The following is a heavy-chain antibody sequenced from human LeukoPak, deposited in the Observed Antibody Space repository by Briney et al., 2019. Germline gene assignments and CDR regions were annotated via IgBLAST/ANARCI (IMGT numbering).Heavy chain of an antibody. D-gene: IGHD2-15*01. CDR1: GYTFTSYA. V-gene: IGHV7-4-1*02. Sequence: ASVKVSCKASGYTFTSYAMNWVRQAPGQGLEWMGWINTNTGNPTYAQGFTGRFVFSLDTSVSTAYLQISSLKAEDTAVYYCARGHHRIVVVVAAYNWFDPWGQGTLVTVSS. J-gene: IGHJ5*02. CDR2: INTNTGNP. CDR3: ARGHHRIVVVVAAYNWFDP.